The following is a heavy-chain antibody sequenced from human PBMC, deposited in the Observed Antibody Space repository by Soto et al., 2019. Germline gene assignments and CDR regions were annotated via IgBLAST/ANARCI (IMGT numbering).Heavy chain of an antibody. V-gene: IGHV4-59*01. Sequence: SETLSLTCTVSGGSISGYYWSWIRQPPGKGLEWIGYIYYSVSTNYNPSIKSRVTMSVDTAKNQLSLKLSSVTAADTAVYYCARSYSSGWYYFDYWRQGTLVTVSS. CDR1: GGSISGYY. D-gene: IGHD6-19*01. CDR2: IYYSVST. CDR3: ARSYSSGWYYFDY. J-gene: IGHJ4*02.